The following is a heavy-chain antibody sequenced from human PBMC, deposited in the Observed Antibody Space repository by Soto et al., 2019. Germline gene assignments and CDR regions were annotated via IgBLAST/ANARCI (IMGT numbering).Heavy chain of an antibody. Sequence: EVQLLESGGGLVQPGESLRLFCAASGFTFSSYVMSWVRQAPGKGLEWVSVISGSDDSTYYADSVKGRFTISRDNSKNTLYLQMNSLRAEDTAVYYWANRRTSSTFDYWGQGTLVTVSS. V-gene: IGHV3-23*01. J-gene: IGHJ4*02. D-gene: IGHD6-6*01. CDR2: ISGSDDST. CDR3: ANRRTSSTFDY. CDR1: GFTFSSYV.